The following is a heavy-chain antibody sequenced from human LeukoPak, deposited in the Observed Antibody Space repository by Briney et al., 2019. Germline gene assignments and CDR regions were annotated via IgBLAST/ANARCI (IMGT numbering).Heavy chain of an antibody. D-gene: IGHD1-1*01. V-gene: IGHV1-18*04. CDR2: ISAYNGNT. CDR3: ARGTTDDY. Sequence: ASVKVSCKASGYTFTNFGISWVRQAPGQGLEWMGWISAYNGNTNYAQRVQGRITMTADTSTSTAYMELRSLRSDDTAVYYCARGTTDDYWGQGTPVTVSS. CDR1: GYTFTNFG. J-gene: IGHJ4*02.